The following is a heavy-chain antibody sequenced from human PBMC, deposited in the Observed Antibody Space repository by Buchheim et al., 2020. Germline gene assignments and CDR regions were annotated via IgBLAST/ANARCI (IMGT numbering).Heavy chain of an antibody. V-gene: IGHV3-74*01. CDR1: GFTFNSYW. CDR3: ARAVQFDDSASVPIDY. CDR2: INSDGKIT. Sequence: EVQLVESGGGLVQPGGSLRLSCAASGFTFNSYWMHWVRQAPGKGLVWVSRINSDGKITTYADSVKGRFTVSRDNAKSTLDLQMNTLRAEDTAVYYCARAVQFDDSASVPIDYWGQGIL. D-gene: IGHD1-26*01. J-gene: IGHJ4*02.